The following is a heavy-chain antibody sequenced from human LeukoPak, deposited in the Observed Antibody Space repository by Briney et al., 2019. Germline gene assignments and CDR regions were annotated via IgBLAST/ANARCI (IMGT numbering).Heavy chain of an antibody. Sequence: GSLRLSCAASGFTFSNYGMHWVRQAPGKGLEWVALIPFDGSNEHYADSVKGRFTISRDNSKNTLYLQMNSLRAEDTAVYYCARKDPRGWLHDYWGQGTLVTVSS. CDR1: GFTFSNYG. V-gene: IGHV3-30*02. CDR2: IPFDGSNE. CDR3: ARKDPRGWLHDY. J-gene: IGHJ4*02. D-gene: IGHD5-24*01.